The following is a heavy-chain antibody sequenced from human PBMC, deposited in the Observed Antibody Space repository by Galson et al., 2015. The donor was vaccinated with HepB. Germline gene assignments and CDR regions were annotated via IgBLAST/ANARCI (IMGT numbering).Heavy chain of an antibody. CDR3: ARSNLWLPYYYYYGMDV. CDR1: GYSFTSYW. V-gene: IGHV5-51*01. J-gene: IGHJ6*02. D-gene: IGHD3-10*01. CDR2: IYPGDSDT. Sequence: QSGAEVKKPGESLKISCKGSGYSFTSYWIGWVRQMPGKGLEWMGIIYPGDSDTRYSPSFQGQVTISADKSISTAYLQWSSLKASDTAMYYCARSNLWLPYYYYYGMDVWGQGTTVTVSS.